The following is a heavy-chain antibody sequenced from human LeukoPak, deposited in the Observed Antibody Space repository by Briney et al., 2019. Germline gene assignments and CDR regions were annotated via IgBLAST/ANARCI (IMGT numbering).Heavy chain of an antibody. Sequence: PSETLSLTCGVSGASLSTSNWWSWVRQPPGKGLEWIGQIYQGRTNYNPSLRSRATISVDKPNNQFSLNLKFVTAADTAAYYCARDGGGIDYWGQGLLVTVSS. D-gene: IGHD1-1*01. V-gene: IGHV4-4*02. CDR1: GASLSTSNW. CDR2: IYQGRT. CDR3: ARDGGGIDY. J-gene: IGHJ4*02.